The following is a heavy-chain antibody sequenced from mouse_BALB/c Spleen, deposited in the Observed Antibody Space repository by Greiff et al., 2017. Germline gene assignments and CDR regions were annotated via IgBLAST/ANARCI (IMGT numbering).Heavy chain of an antibody. D-gene: IGHD4-1*01. V-gene: IGHV2-5-1*01. Sequence: QVQLKESGPSLVQPSQSLSITCTVSGFSLTSYGVHWVRQSPGKGLEWLGVIWRGGSTDYNAAFMSRLSITKDNSKSQVFFKMNSLQADDTAIYYCAKNKNPVTGLYYYAMDYWGQGTSVTVSS. CDR3: AKNKNPVTGLYYYAMDY. CDR2: IWRGGST. J-gene: IGHJ4*01. CDR1: GFSLTSYG.